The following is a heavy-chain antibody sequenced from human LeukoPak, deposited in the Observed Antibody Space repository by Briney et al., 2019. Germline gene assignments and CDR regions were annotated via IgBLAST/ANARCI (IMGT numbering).Heavy chain of an antibody. CDR1: GYTFTGYY. CDR3: ARDHPLEYYYDSSGFLGGYI. D-gene: IGHD3-22*01. CDR2: INPNSGGT. V-gene: IGHV1-2*02. J-gene: IGHJ3*02. Sequence: GASVKVSCKASGYTFTGYYMHWVRQAPGQGLEWMGWINPNSGGTNYAQKFQGRVTMTRDTSISTAYMELSRLRSDDTAVYYCARDHPLEYYYDSSGFLGGYIWGQGTMVTVSS.